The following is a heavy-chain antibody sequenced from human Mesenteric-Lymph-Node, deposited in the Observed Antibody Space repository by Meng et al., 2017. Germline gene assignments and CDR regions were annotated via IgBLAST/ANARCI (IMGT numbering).Heavy chain of an antibody. V-gene: IGHV3-21*01. CDR3: ARGHVYGSGSYFLLSYYFDY. Sequence: GESLKISCAASGFTFSSYSMNWVRQAPGKGLEWVSSISSSSSYIYYADSVKGRFTISRDNAKNSLYLQMNSLRAEDTAVYYCARGHVYGSGSYFLLSYYFDYWGQGTLVTVSS. CDR2: ISSSSSYI. D-gene: IGHD3-10*01. J-gene: IGHJ4*02. CDR1: GFTFSSYS.